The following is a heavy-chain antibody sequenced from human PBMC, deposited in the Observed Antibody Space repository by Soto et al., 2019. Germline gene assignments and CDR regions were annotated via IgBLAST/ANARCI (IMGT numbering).Heavy chain of an antibody. CDR1: GFTFSSYS. CDR3: AATLVEAYYMDV. J-gene: IGHJ6*03. CDR2: ISSSSSYI. Sequence: LSLTCAASGFTFSSYSMNWVRQAPGKGLEWVSSISSSSSYIYYADSVKGRFTISRDNAKNSLYLQMNSLRAEDTAVYYCAATLVEAYYMDVWGKGTTVTVSS. V-gene: IGHV3-21*01. D-gene: IGHD1-26*01.